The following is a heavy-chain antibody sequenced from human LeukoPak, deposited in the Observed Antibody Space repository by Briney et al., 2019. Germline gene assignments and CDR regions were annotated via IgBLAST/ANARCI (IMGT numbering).Heavy chain of an antibody. CDR1: AFIFSGHW. CDR2: IKEDGSER. Sequence: GGSLRLSCEGSAFIFSGHWMNWVRQTPGKGLEWVASIKEDGSERQYVDSVKGRFSISRDNTKGSLFLQLNSLRAEDTAVYYCARDFGRSSGAGSTNYWGQGTLVTVSS. CDR3: ARDFGRSSGAGSTNY. V-gene: IGHV3-7*03. D-gene: IGHD3-10*01. J-gene: IGHJ4*02.